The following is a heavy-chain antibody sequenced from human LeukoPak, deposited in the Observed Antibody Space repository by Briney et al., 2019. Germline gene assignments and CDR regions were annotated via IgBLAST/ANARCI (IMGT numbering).Heavy chain of an antibody. J-gene: IGHJ4*02. CDR3: ARKYCSGGDCYSNY. Sequence: PSETLSLTCAVYGGSFSGHYWSWIRQPPGKGLEWIGEINHSGSTNYNPSLKSRVTISVDTSKNQFSLKLSSVTAADTAVYYCARKYCSGGDCYSNYWGQGTLVTVSS. CDR2: INHSGST. CDR1: GGSFSGHY. V-gene: IGHV4-34*01. D-gene: IGHD2-15*01.